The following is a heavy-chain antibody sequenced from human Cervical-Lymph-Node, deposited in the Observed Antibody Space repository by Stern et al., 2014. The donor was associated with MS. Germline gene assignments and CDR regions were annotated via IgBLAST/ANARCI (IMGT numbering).Heavy chain of an antibody. Sequence: EVHLVESGGGLVQPGGSLRISCAASGFSFSSYDMSWVRQAPGKGLEWVSAISGSGFTTYYTDSVKGRFTISRDNSKNTLYLQMNSLSADDTAIYYCAKAPHYGSLSSPTIYHGMDVWGQGTTVIVSS. V-gene: IGHV3-23*04. D-gene: IGHD3-10*01. CDR1: GFSFSSYD. CDR2: ISGSGFTT. J-gene: IGHJ6*02. CDR3: AKAPHYGSLSSPTIYHGMDV.